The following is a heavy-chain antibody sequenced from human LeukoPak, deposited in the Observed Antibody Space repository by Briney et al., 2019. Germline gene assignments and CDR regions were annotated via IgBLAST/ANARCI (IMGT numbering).Heavy chain of an antibody. J-gene: IGHJ4*02. CDR3: AKERSRGGVCLDY. Sequence: GGSLRLSCAASGFTYSSYARSWVRQAPGKGVEGVSAISFRGGRTYYADSVKGRFTISTDNSKNTLYLQMNSLRAEETAVYYCAKERSRGGVCLDYWGQGTLVTVSP. D-gene: IGHD2-21*02. CDR1: GFTYSSYA. V-gene: IGHV3-23*01. CDR2: ISFRGGRT.